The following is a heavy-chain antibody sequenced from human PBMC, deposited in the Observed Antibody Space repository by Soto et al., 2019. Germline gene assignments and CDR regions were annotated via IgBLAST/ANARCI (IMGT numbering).Heavy chain of an antibody. CDR3: ARAAF. J-gene: IGHJ3*01. Sequence: EVQLVESGGGLVQPGGSLRLSCAASGPSFRDDWMSWARQAPGKGLDWVAYINPDGSDKDYVDAVEGRFTISRDNTKNSLYLQMNNLRVEDTAVYYCARAAFWGQGTMVTVSS. CDR1: GPSFRDDW. CDR2: INPDGSDK. V-gene: IGHV3-7*05.